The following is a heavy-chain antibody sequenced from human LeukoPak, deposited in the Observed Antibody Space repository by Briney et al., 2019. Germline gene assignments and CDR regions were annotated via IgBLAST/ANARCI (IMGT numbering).Heavy chain of an antibody. CDR1: GFTFSSYG. Sequence: GGSLRLSCAASGFTFSSYGMHWVRQAPGKGLEWVTVIWYDGSNKYYADSVKGRFTISRDNSKNTLYLQMNSLRAEDTAVYYCARGGPHVLRFLEWLFPEDDAFDIWGQGTMVTVSS. CDR2: IWYDGSNK. CDR3: ARGGPHVLRFLEWLFPEDDAFDI. V-gene: IGHV3-33*01. D-gene: IGHD3-3*01. J-gene: IGHJ3*02.